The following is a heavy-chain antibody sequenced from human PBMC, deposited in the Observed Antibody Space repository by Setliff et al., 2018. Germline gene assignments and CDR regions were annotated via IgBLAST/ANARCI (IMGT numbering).Heavy chain of an antibody. Sequence: GGSLRLSCAASGLTFSSDAMTWVRQTPGKGLEWVSVISSDGSSIYYADSVKGRFTISRDNSKNTLYLQMNSLRVEDTAIYYCAKDVVGYSSTWPKRDYFDSWSQGTLVTVSS. J-gene: IGHJ4*02. CDR2: ISSDGSSI. V-gene: IGHV3-23*03. CDR1: GLTFSSDA. D-gene: IGHD6-13*01. CDR3: AKDVVGYSSTWPKRDYFDS.